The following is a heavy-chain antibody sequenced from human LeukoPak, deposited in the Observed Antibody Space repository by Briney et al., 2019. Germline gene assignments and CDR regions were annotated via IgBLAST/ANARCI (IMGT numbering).Heavy chain of an antibody. J-gene: IGHJ5*02. Sequence: PSETLSLTCAVYGGSFSGYYWSWIRQPPAKGLEWIGEINHSGSTNYNPSLKSRVTISLDTSKSQFSLKLTSVTPADTAVYYCARGGIVGSRTNWFDPWGQGILVTVSS. CDR1: GGSFSGYY. V-gene: IGHV4-34*01. CDR2: INHSGST. CDR3: ARGGIVGSRTNWFDP. D-gene: IGHD1-26*01.